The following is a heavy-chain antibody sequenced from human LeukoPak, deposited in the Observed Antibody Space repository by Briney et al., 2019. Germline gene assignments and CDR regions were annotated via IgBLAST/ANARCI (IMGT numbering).Heavy chain of an antibody. V-gene: IGHV1-24*01. CDR3: ARDAEVWEVDY. J-gene: IGHJ4*02. Sequence: ASVKVSCKVSVYTLTELSMHWVRQAPGKGLEWMGGFDPEDGETIYAQKFQGRVTMTTDTSTSTAYMELRSLRSDDTAVYYCARDAEVWEVDYWCQGTLVTVSS. D-gene: IGHD1-26*01. CDR2: FDPEDGET. CDR1: VYTLTELS.